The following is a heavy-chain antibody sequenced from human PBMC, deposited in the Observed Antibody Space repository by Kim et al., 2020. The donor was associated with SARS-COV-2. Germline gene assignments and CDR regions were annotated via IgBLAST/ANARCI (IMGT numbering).Heavy chain of an antibody. V-gene: IGHV4-59*08. CDR2: IDYIGST. CDR3: ARSYYGSGSYYAYNY. CDR1: GGSISTYY. Sequence: SETLSLTCTVSGGSISTYYWSWIRQSPGKGLEWIAYIDYIGSTNYNPSLRGRVTISVDTSKNQFSLHLSSVTAADTAVYYCARSYYGSGSYYAYNYWGQG. D-gene: IGHD3-10*01. J-gene: IGHJ4*02.